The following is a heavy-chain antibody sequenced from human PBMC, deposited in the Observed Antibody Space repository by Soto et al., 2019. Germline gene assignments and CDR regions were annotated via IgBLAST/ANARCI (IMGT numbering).Heavy chain of an antibody. CDR1: GGSISSYY. Sequence: QVQLQESGPGLVKPSETLSLTCTVSGGSISSYYWSWIRQPPGKGLEWIGYIYYSGSNNYNPSLKSRVTISEDTAKNQFSLNVSSVTAADTAVYYCARDRDYYVIDVWGQGTTVTVSS. D-gene: IGHD3-10*01. J-gene: IGHJ6*02. CDR3: ARDRDYYVIDV. V-gene: IGHV4-59*01. CDR2: IYYSGSN.